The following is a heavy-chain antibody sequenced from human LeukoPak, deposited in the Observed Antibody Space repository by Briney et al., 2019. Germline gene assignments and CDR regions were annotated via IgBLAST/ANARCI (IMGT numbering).Heavy chain of an antibody. V-gene: IGHV4-34*01. D-gene: IGHD6-19*01. CDR1: GGSFSGYF. CDR2: INYYGNT. CDR3: TRGVVRDLAVAAT. J-gene: IGHJ4*02. Sequence: SETLSLTCAVYGGSFSGYFWSWIRQTPGKGLEWIGEINYYGNTNYNPSLESRVTMSVITSKNQFSLKLTSVTAADTAVYYCTRGVVRDLAVAATWGRGTLVTVSS.